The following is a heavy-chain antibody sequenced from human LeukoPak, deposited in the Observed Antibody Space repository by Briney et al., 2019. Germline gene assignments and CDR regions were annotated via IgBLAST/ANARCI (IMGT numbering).Heavy chain of an antibody. V-gene: IGHV3-66*01. CDR1: GFTVSSNY. J-gene: IGHJ6*02. CDR3: ARAPDTANWYYYYGMDV. Sequence: GGSLRLSCAASGFTVSSNYMSWVRQAPGKGLEWVSVIYSGGSTYYADSVKGRFTISRDNSKNTLYLQMNSLRAEDTAVYYCARAPDTANWYYYYGMDVWGQGTTVTVSS. CDR2: IYSGGST. D-gene: IGHD5-18*01.